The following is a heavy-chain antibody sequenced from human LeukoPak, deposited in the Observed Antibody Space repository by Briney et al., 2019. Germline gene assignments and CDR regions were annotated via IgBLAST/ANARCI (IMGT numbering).Heavy chain of an antibody. CDR2: IYYSGST. CDR3: ARVPNDYGDFFFDY. Sequence: PSETLSLTCTVSGGSISSYYWSWIRQPPGKGLEWIGYIYYSGSTNYNPSLKSRVTISLDTSKNHFSLKLSSVTAADTAVYYCARVPNDYGDFFFDYWGQGTLVTVSS. J-gene: IGHJ4*02. V-gene: IGHV4-59*12. D-gene: IGHD4-17*01. CDR1: GGSISSYY.